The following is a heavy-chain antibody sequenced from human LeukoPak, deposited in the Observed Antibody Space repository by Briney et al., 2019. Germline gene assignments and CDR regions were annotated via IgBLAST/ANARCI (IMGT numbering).Heavy chain of an antibody. CDR2: IYYTRST. D-gene: IGHD1-1*01. V-gene: IGHV4-30-4*07. Sequence: SETLSLTCAVSGGSISSGGYSWSWIRQPPGKGLEWIGYIYYTRSTFYNPSLESRVTISVDTSKNQFSLKLSSVTAADTAVYYCAMTTNYYYYYMDVWGKGTTVTVSS. CDR3: AMTTNYYYYYMDV. CDR1: GGSISSGGYS. J-gene: IGHJ6*03.